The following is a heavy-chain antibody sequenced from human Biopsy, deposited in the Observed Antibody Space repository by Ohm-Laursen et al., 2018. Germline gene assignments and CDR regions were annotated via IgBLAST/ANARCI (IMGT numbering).Heavy chain of an antibody. J-gene: IGHJ2*01. CDR2: VRWDDDK. D-gene: IGHD3-22*01. V-gene: IGHV2-5*02. CDR1: GFSLTTSGVG. Sequence: TQTLTLTCSFSGFSLTTSGVGVGWVLRPPGKALEWLALVRWDDDKNYRPSLKNRFTITKDTSLNQVVLTMTNVDPADTGTYFCARSRFDTLINRFWYFDVWGRGTLVAVTS. CDR3: ARSRFDTLINRFWYFDV.